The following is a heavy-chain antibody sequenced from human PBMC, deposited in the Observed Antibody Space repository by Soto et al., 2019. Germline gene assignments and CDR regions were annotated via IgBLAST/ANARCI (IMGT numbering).Heavy chain of an antibody. CDR1: GFTFSRYA. CDR3: ARDRGYTGYDFAY. Sequence: EVHLVESGGGLVQPGGSLRLSCAASGFTFSRYAMNWVRQAPGKGREWVSYINHDSGTIYYADSVKGRFTISRDNANNLLSLQMNSLRAEDTAVYYCARDRGYTGYDFAYWGQGTLVTVSS. J-gene: IGHJ4*02. D-gene: IGHD5-12*01. V-gene: IGHV3-48*01. CDR2: INHDSGTI.